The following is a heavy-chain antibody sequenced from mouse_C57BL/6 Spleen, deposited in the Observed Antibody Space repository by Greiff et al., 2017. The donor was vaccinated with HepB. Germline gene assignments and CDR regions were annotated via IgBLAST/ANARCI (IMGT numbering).Heavy chain of an antibody. V-gene: IGHV1-9*01. J-gene: IGHJ3*01. D-gene: IGHD1-1*01. CDR1: GYTFTGYW. CDR2: ILPGSGST. CDR3: ARGDHYYGSGGFAY. Sequence: ELSCKATGYTFTGYWIEWVKQRPGHGLEWIGEILPGSGSTNYNEKFKGKATFTADTSSNTAYMQLSSLTTEDSAIYYCARGDHYYGSGGFAYWGQGTLVTVSA.